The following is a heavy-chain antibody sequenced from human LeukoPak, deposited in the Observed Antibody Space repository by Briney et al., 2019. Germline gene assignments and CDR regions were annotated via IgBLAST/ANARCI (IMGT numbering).Heavy chain of an antibody. J-gene: IGHJ4*02. Sequence: PGGSLRLSCAVSGFTFSSYSMSWVRQAPGKGLEWVSYISSTSSYTNYADSVKGRFTISRDNAKNSLHLQMNSLRAEDTAVYYCARSYGWLPGGMWGQGTLVTVSS. D-gene: IGHD5-12*01. V-gene: IGHV3-21*05. CDR3: ARSYGWLPGGM. CDR1: GFTFSSYS. CDR2: ISSTSSYT.